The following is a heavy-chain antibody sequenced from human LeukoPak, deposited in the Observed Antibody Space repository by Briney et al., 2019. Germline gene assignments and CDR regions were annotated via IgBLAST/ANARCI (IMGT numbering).Heavy chain of an antibody. CDR2: IDPSDSST. V-gene: IGHV5-10-1*01. Sequence: GESLKIPCKGSGFSFTSYWISWVRQKPGKGLEWMGRIDPSDSSTNYSPSLQGHVTISADKSIITASLQWSSLKASDTAMYYCARQRGVGALDMWGQGTLVTVSS. CDR3: ARQRGVGALDM. CDR1: GFSFTSYW. J-gene: IGHJ3*02.